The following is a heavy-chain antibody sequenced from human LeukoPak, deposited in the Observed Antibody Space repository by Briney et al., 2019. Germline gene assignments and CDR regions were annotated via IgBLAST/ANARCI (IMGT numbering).Heavy chain of an antibody. Sequence: ASVKVSCKPSGHTFTAYYMHWVRLAPGQGLEWMGWITPNSGGTKYAQRFQGRVTMTRDTSISTAYMELSGLRSDDTAVYYCARAGPGNYMDVWGKGTTVTVSS. J-gene: IGHJ6*03. CDR1: GHTFTAYY. V-gene: IGHV1-2*02. CDR2: ITPNSGGT. CDR3: ARAGPGNYMDV.